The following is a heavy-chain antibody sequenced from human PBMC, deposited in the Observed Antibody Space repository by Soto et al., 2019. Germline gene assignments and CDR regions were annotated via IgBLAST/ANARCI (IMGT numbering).Heavy chain of an antibody. CDR1: GFSFSSYA. CDR2: ISYDGSNK. D-gene: IGHD2-15*01. CDR3: ARPYCIGGGCHQPGWGYVDV. J-gene: IGHJ2*01. V-gene: IGHV3-30-3*01. Sequence: QVQLVESGGGVVQPGRSLRLSCAASGFSFSSYAMHWVRQAPGRGPGWVTLISYDGSNKDYADSVKGRFTISRDNSKTTLYLQMNSLRSEDTALYYCARPYCIGGGCHQPGWGYVDVWGRGTLVTVAS.